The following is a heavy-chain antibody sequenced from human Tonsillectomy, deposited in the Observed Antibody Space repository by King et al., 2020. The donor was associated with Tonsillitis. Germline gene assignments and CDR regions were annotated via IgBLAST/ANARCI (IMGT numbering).Heavy chain of an antibody. CDR1: GDSISIYY. J-gene: IGHJ2*01. CDR2: IYYSGST. CDR3: ARGDLDWYFDL. V-gene: IGHV4-59*01. Sequence: QLQESGPGLVKPSETLSLTCTVSGDSISIYYWSWIRRPPGKGLEWIGYIYYSGSTNYNPSLKSRVTISVDTSKNQFSLKLSSVTAADTAVYYCARGDLDWYFDLWGRGTLVTVSS.